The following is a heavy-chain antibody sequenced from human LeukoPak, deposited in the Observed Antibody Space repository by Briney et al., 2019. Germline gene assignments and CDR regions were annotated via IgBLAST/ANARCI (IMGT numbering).Heavy chain of an antibody. Sequence: SETLSLTCTVSGGSISSYYWSWIRQPPGKGLEWIGYIYYSGSTNYNPSLKGRVTISVDTSKNQFSLKLSSVTAADTAVYYCARGSSYYDFWSGPNNWFDPWGQGTLVTVSS. D-gene: IGHD3-3*01. J-gene: IGHJ5*02. CDR1: GGSISSYY. CDR2: IYYSGST. CDR3: ARGSSYYDFWSGPNNWFDP. V-gene: IGHV4-59*01.